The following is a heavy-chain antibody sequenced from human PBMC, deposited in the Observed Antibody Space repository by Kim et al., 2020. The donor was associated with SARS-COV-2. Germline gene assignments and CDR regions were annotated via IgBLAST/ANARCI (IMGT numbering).Heavy chain of an antibody. CDR2: IYYSGST. V-gene: IGHV4-39*07. J-gene: IGHJ4*01. Sequence: SETLSLTYTVSGGSISSSSYYWGWIRQPPGKGLEWIGSIYYSGSTYHNPSLKSRVTISVDTSKNQFSLKLSSVTAADTAVYYCARVGNSYGLYYFDYWG. CDR3: ARVGNSYGLYYFDY. CDR1: GGSISSSSYY. D-gene: IGHD5-18*01.